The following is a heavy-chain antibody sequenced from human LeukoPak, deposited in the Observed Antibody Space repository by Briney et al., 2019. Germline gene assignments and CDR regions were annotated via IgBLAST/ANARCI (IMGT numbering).Heavy chain of an antibody. J-gene: IGHJ4*02. V-gene: IGHV3-48*03. Sequence: GGSLRLSCAASGSTFSSYEMDWVRQAPGKGLEWVSYISTSGSTISYADSVKGRFTISRDNAKNSLYLQMNSLRVEDTAVYYCARDQFGTRLDWGQGTLVTVSS. CDR2: ISTSGSTI. CDR1: GSTFSSYE. D-gene: IGHD1-1*01. CDR3: ARDQFGTRLD.